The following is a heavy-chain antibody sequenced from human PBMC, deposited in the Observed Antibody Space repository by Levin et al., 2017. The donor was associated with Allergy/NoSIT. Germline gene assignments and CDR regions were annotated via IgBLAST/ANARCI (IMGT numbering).Heavy chain of an antibody. CDR2: INHSGST. V-gene: IGHV4-34*01. J-gene: IGHJ4*02. Sequence: PSETLSLTCAVYGGSFSGYYWSWIRQPPGKGLEWIGEINHSGSTNYNPSLKSRVTISVDTSKNQFSLKLSSVTAADTAVYYCARRVNSADFDYWGQGTLVTVSS. CDR1: GGSFSGYY. CDR3: ARRVNSADFDY. D-gene: IGHD2/OR15-2a*01.